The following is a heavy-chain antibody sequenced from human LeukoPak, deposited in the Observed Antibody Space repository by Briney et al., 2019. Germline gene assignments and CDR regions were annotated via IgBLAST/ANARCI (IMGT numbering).Heavy chain of an antibody. CDR3: ARGGIITSYAFEI. D-gene: IGHD1-26*01. Sequence: NPGGSLRLSCAASGFIFSTYAISWVRQAPGKGLEWVSCISTTSSYIFYADSVRGRFTISRDNAKNSLYLQMDSLRAEDTAVYYCARGGIITSYAFEIWGQGTMVTVSS. J-gene: IGHJ3*02. CDR2: ISTTSSYI. V-gene: IGHV3-21*01. CDR1: GFIFSTYA.